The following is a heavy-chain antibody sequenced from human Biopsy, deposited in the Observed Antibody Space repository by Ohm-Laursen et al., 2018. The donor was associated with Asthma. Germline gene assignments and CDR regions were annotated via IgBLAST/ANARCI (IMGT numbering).Heavy chain of an antibody. V-gene: IGHV3-30-3*01. D-gene: IGHD5-24*01. CDR1: GFTFSTYA. Sequence: SLRLSCSASGFTFSTYAMHWVRQAPGKGLEWVAVTSYDGSNKYYADSVKGRFTISRDNSKDTLYLQMNSLRGDDTAVYYCARDMNRDGWYFDYWGQGTLVTVSS. CDR3: ARDMNRDGWYFDY. J-gene: IGHJ4*02. CDR2: TSYDGSNK.